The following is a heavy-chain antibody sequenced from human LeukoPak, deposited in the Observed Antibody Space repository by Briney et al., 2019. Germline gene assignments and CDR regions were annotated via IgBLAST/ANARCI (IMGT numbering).Heavy chain of an antibody. J-gene: IGHJ6*03. Sequence: ASVKVSCKASGGTFSSYAISWVRQAPGQGLEWMGGIIPIFGTANYAQKFQGRVTITADESTSTAYMELSSLRSEDTAVYYCAGGTKGYYYYMDVWGKGTTVTVSS. V-gene: IGHV1-69*13. CDR2: IIPIFGTA. CDR3: AGGTKGYYYYMDV. D-gene: IGHD1-1*01. CDR1: GGTFSSYA.